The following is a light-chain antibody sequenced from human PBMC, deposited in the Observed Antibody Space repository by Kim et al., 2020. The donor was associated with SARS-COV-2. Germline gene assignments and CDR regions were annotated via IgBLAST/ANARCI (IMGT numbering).Light chain of an antibody. CDR1: QSVDSN. Sequence: EIVMTQSPATLSVSPGERVTLSCRASQSVDSNLAWYQQKPGQAPRLLIYGASTRATDIPARFSGSGSGTEFTLIISSLQSEDFAVYYCQQHDGSLYTFGQGTKLEI. CDR3: QQHDGSLYT. J-gene: IGKJ2*01. CDR2: GAS. V-gene: IGKV3-15*01.